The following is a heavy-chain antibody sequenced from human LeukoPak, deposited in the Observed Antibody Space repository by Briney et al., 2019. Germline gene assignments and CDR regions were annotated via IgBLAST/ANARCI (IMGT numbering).Heavy chain of an antibody. D-gene: IGHD6-19*01. CDR1: GYSFTTYG. Sequence: KDGESLKISCKGSGYSFTTYGIGWVRQMPGKGLEWMGFIYPGDSDTRYSPSFQGQVSISADRSITTAYLQWSSLKASDTAMFYCARSSVSYSSGGEAFDIWGQGTMVTVSS. CDR3: ARSSVSYSSGGEAFDI. V-gene: IGHV5-51*01. CDR2: IYPGDSDT. J-gene: IGHJ3*02.